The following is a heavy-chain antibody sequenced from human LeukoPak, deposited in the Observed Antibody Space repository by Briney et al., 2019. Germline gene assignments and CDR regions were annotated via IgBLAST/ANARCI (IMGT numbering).Heavy chain of an antibody. J-gene: IGHJ4*02. CDR3: ARGTALGMVANYFDY. CDR1: GGSFSGYY. CDR2: INHSGST. V-gene: IGHV4-34*01. Sequence: SETLSLTCAVYGGSFSGYYWSWIRQPPGKGLEWIGEINHSGSTNYNPSLKSRVTISVDTSKNQFSLKLSSVTAADTAVYYCARGTALGMVANYFDYWGQGTLVTVSS. D-gene: IGHD1-26*01.